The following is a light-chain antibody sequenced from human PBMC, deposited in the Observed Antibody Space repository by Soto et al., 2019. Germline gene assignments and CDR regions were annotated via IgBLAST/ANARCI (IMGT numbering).Light chain of an antibody. J-gene: IGKJ4*01. CDR2: DAS. CDR3: QMYNNWLGT. Sequence: GDRVTITCRASQSISSWLAWYQQKPGKAPKLLIYDASSLESGVPSRFSGSGSGTEFTLTISSLQSEDFAVYYCQMYNNWLGTFGGGTKVDI. CDR1: QSISSW. V-gene: IGKV1-5*01.